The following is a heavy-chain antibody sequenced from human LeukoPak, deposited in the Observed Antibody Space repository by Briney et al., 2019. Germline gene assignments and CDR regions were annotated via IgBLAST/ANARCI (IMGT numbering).Heavy chain of an antibody. Sequence: GGSLRLSCAASGFTFSGYGMHWVRQAPGKGLEWVAFIRYDGSNKYYADSVKGRFTISRDNSKNTLYLQMNSLRAEDTAVYYCAKDRSIFVVVPAATVDYWGQGTLVTVSS. J-gene: IGHJ4*02. D-gene: IGHD2-2*01. CDR3: AKDRSIFVVVPAATVDY. CDR2: IRYDGSNK. CDR1: GFTFSGYG. V-gene: IGHV3-30*02.